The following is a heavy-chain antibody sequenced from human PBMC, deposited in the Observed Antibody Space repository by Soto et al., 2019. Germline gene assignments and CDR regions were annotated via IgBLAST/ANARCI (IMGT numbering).Heavy chain of an antibody. J-gene: IGHJ3*02. V-gene: IGHV3-66*01. Sequence: SGGSLRLSCAAPWFTVTSNYMSWVRQAPREGPVWFSVIYSGGSTYYADSVKGRFTISRDNSKNTLYLQMNSLRAEDTAVYYCAREGRAIVATIPYQTNAFDIWGQGTMVTVSS. CDR2: IYSGGST. CDR1: WFTVTSNY. D-gene: IGHD5-12*01. CDR3: AREGRAIVATIPYQTNAFDI.